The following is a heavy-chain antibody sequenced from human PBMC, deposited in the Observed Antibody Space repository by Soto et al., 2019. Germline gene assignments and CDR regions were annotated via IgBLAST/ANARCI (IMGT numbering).Heavy chain of an antibody. Sequence: SETLSLTCTSSVGSIISGGYYWSWIRQHPGKGLEWIGYIYYSGSTYYNPSLKSRVTISVDTSKNQFSLKLSSVTAADTAVYYCHGKGIVGATTDYWGQGTLVTVSS. J-gene: IGHJ4*02. CDR2: IYYSGST. D-gene: IGHD1-26*01. V-gene: IGHV4-31*03. CDR1: VGSIISGGYY. CDR3: HGKGIVGATTDY.